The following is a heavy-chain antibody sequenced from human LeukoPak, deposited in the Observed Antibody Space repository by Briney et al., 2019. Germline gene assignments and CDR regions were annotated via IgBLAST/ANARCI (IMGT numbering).Heavy chain of an antibody. D-gene: IGHD3-10*01. J-gene: IGHJ4*02. Sequence: GGSLRLSCAASGFTFSDYWMHWVRQAPGKGLEWVSILYHGGSTYYADSVKGRFSISRDTSKNTLYLQMNSPRVEDTAVYYCATRRFGELTYWGQGTLVTVSS. V-gene: IGHV3-66*01. CDR3: ATRRFGELTY. CDR2: LYHGGST. CDR1: GFTFSDYW.